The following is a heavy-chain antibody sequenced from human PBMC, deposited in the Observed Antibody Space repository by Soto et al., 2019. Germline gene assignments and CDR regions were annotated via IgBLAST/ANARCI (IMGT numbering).Heavy chain of an antibody. V-gene: IGHV4-59*01. Sequence: ASETLSLTCTVSGGSLNSYDWSWIRQPPGKGLEWIAYIYNNGTTNSNPSLKSRVTISLDTSKNQFYLKLTSVTAADTAVSYCTRGHWALDSWAQGTLVTVSS. CDR2: IYNNGTT. CDR1: GGSLNSYD. D-gene: IGHD3-16*01. CDR3: TRGHWALDS. J-gene: IGHJ5*01.